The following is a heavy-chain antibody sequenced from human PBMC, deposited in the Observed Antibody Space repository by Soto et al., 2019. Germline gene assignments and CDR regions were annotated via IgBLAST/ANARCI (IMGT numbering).Heavy chain of an antibody. J-gene: IGHJ4*02. Sequence: SVKVSCKASGGTFSSYAISRVRQALGQGLEWMGGIIPIFGTANYAQKFQGRVTITADESTSTAYMELSSLRSEDTAVYYCAREKVDCSSTSCYLSYFDYWGQGTLVTVSS. CDR3: AREKVDCSSTSCYLSYFDY. V-gene: IGHV1-69*13. CDR2: IIPIFGTA. CDR1: GGTFSSYA. D-gene: IGHD2-2*01.